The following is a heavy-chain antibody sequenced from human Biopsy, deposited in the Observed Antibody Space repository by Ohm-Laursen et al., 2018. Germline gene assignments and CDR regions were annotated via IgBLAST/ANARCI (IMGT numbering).Heavy chain of an antibody. D-gene: IGHD3-9*01. J-gene: IGHJ4*02. CDR2: IFPTGIT. CDR3: ARGSLKMDY. CDR1: GTSLSNFY. V-gene: IGHV4-4*07. Sequence: SETLSLTCTVSGTSLSNFYWSWIRQPAGKGLEWIGRIFPTGITRYNPSLKSRVTMSVDTPKNEFSLRLTSVTAADTAVYYCARGSLKMDYWGQGTLVTVSS.